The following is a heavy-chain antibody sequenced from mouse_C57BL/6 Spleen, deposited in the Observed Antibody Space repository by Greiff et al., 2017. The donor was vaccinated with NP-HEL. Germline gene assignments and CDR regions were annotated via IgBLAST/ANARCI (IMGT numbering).Heavy chain of an antibody. CDR3: SRANYDYDEGYYFDY. V-gene: IGHV1-63*01. J-gene: IGHJ2*01. D-gene: IGHD2-4*01. CDR2: IYPGGGYT. CDR1: GYTFTNYW. Sequence: QVQLKQSGAELVRPGTSVKMSCKASGYTFTNYWIGWAKQRPGHGLEWIGVIYPGGGYTNYNEKFKGKATLTADKSSSTAYMQFSSLTSEDSAIYYCSRANYDYDEGYYFDYWGQGTTLTVSS.